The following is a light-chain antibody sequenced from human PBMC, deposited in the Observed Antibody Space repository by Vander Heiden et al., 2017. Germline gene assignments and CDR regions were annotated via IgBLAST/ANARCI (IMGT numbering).Light chain of an antibody. CDR2: GNS. CDR1: SSNIGAGYD. Sequence: QSVLTQPPSVSGAPGQRVTISCTGSSSNIGAGYDVHWYQQLPGTAPKLLIYGNSNRHSGVPDRVSGSKSGTSAALAITGLQAEDEADYYCQSYETSRSGFVVFGGGTKLTVL. CDR3: QSYETSRSGFVV. J-gene: IGLJ2*01. V-gene: IGLV1-40*01.